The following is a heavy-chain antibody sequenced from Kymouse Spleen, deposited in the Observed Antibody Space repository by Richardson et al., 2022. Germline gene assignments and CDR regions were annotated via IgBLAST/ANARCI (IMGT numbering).Heavy chain of an antibody. V-gene: IGHV3-74*01. CDR3: AREDSSSWHYYYYYGMDV. CDR1: GFTFSSYW. J-gene: IGHJ6*02. D-gene: IGHD6-13*01. CDR2: INSDGSST. Sequence: EVQLVESGGGLVQPGGSLRLSCAASGFTFSSYWMHWVRQAPGKGLVWVSRINSDGSSTSYADSVKGRFTISRDNAKNTLYLQMNSLRAEDTAVYYCAREDSSSWHYYYYYGMDVWGQGTTVTVSS.